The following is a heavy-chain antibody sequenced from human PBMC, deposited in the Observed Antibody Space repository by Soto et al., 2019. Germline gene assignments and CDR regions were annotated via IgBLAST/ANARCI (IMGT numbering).Heavy chain of an antibody. Sequence: QVQLVQSGAEVKKPGSSVKVSCKASGGTFSSYAISWVRQAPGQGLEWMGGIIPIFGTANYAQKFQGRVTITGDESTSTAYMELSSLRSEDTAVYYCARGYYYDSSGYYSNAYYFDYWGQGTLVTVSS. V-gene: IGHV1-69*01. CDR2: IIPIFGTA. CDR1: GGTFSSYA. CDR3: ARGYYYDSSGYYSNAYYFDY. J-gene: IGHJ4*02. D-gene: IGHD3-22*01.